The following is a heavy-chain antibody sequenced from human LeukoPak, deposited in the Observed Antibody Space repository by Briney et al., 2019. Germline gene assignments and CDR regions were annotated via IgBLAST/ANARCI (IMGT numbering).Heavy chain of an antibody. CDR1: GFPFSSHV. CDR3: ARVRQQLVLWYYGMDV. Sequence: GGSLRLSCAASGFPFSSHVLSWVRQAPGKGLEWIAYINHNGEAIYYPDFVKGRFTISRDNSKNTLYLQMNSLRAEDTAVYYCARVRQQLVLWYYGMDVWGQGTTVTVSS. CDR2: INHNGEAI. V-gene: IGHV3-48*01. J-gene: IGHJ6*02. D-gene: IGHD6-13*01.